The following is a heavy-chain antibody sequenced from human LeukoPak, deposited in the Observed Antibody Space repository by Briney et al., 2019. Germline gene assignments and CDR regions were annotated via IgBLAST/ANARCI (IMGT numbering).Heavy chain of an antibody. CDR1: GFTFSSYE. D-gene: IGHD3-9*01. CDR3: ARFGYYDILTGYPPFDY. CDR2: ISSSGSTI. Sequence: GGSLRLSCAASGFTFSSYEMNWVRQAPGKGLEWVSYISSSGSTIYYADSVKGRFTISRDNAKNSLYLQMNSLRAEDTAVYYCARFGYYDILTGYPPFDYWGQGTLVTVSS. J-gene: IGHJ4*02. V-gene: IGHV3-48*03.